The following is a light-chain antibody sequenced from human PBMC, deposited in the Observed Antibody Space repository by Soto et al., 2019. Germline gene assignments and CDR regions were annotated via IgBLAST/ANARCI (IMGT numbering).Light chain of an antibody. Sequence: QSALTQPRSVSGSPGQSLTVSCTGTNTDVGTYKYVSWYQQHPGKAPKLLIYDVNKRPSGVPDRFSGSKSGNTASLTISGLRAEDEADYFCCSYAGSFKYVFGMGTKLTVL. J-gene: IGLJ1*01. CDR2: DVN. V-gene: IGLV2-11*01. CDR3: CSYAGSFKYV. CDR1: NTDVGTYKY.